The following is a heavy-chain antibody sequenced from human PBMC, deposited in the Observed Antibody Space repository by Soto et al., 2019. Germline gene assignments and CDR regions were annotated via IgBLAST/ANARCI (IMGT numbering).Heavy chain of an antibody. J-gene: IGHJ4*02. CDR3: ARDGSSGWYCFDY. CDR2: ISSSRSYI. CDR1: GFTFSSYS. Sequence: EVQLGESAGGLVKPGGSLRLSCAASGFTFSSYSMNWVRQAPGKGLAWVSSISSSRSYIYYADSVKGGSTISRDNAKNSLYMQRNSLRAEATAVYYCARDGSSGWYCFDYWGQGTLVTVSS. D-gene: IGHD6-19*01. V-gene: IGHV3-21*01.